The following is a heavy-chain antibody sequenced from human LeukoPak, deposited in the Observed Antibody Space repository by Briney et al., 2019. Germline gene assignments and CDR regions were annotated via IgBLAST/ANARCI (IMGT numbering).Heavy chain of an antibody. J-gene: IGHJ4*02. CDR3: ARHRWMEVYGSGSYYVDY. CDR2: IYHSRST. Sequence: SETLSLTCTVSGGSISTSIYYWGWIRQPPGKGLEWIGSIYHSRSTYYNASLKSRATISADTSKNQFSLKLSSVTAADTAVYYCARHRWMEVYGSGSYYVDYWGQGTLVTVSS. D-gene: IGHD3-10*01. V-gene: IGHV4-39*01. CDR1: GGSISTSIYY.